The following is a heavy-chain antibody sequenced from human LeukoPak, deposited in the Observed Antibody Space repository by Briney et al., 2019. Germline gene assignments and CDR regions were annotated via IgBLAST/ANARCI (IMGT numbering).Heavy chain of an antibody. CDR3: GKQFSSSWQFDP. D-gene: IGHD6-13*01. Sequence: PGGSLRLSCAVSGFIYNTYAMTWVRQAPGKGLEWVSSNDNSGDYTYYADSVKGRFTISRDNSRNTLYLQMSSLRVEDTALYYCGKQFSSSWQFDPRGQGTLVTVSS. CDR1: GFIYNTYA. CDR2: NDNSGDYT. J-gene: IGHJ5*02. V-gene: IGHV3-23*01.